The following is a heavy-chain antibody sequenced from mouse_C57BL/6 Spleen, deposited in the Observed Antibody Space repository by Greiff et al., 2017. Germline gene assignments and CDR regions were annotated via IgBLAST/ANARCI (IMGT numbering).Heavy chain of an antibody. CDR1: GYTFTSYW. CDR3: ARSGGRNYDWYFDV. CDR2: INPSNGGT. V-gene: IGHV1-53*01. D-gene: IGHD1-1*01. J-gene: IGHJ1*03. Sequence: QVQLQQPGTELVKPGASVKLSCKASGYTFTSYWMHWVKQRPGQGLEWIGNINPSNGGTNYNEKFKSKATLTVDKSSCTAYMQLSSLTSEDSAVYYCARSGGRNYDWYFDVWGTGTTVTVSS.